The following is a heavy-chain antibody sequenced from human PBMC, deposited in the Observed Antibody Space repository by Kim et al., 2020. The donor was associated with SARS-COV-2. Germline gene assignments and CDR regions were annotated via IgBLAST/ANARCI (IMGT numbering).Heavy chain of an antibody. Sequence: GGSLRLSCVASGLTFTSYAMNWVRQAPGKGLKWVSYISESTRTIYYADSVKGRFTISRDNAKTSVYLQVNSLRDDDTAVYYCATGSLEGGFDHWGQGTLVTVSS. CDR1: GLTFTSYA. CDR2: ISESTRTI. D-gene: IGHD3-16*01. CDR3: ATGSLEGGFDH. J-gene: IGHJ4*02. V-gene: IGHV3-48*02.